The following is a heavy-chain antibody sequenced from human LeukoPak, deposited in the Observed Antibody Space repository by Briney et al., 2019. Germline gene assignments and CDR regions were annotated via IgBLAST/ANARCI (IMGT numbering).Heavy chain of an antibody. D-gene: IGHD2/OR15-2a*01. Sequence: GGSLRLSCAASGFTFNNYFMSWVRQAPGKGLEWVANIKQDGSEKYYVDSVKGRFTISRDNAKNSLYLQMNSLRAEDTAVYYCARDLSDAFDIWGQGTMVTVSS. V-gene: IGHV3-7*01. J-gene: IGHJ3*02. CDR2: IKQDGSEK. CDR1: GFTFNNYF. CDR3: ARDLSDAFDI.